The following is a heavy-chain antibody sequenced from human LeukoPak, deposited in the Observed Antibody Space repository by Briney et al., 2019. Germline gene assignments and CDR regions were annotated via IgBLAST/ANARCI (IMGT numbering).Heavy chain of an antibody. V-gene: IGHV4-59*01. J-gene: IGHJ3*02. CDR2: IYYSGST. CDR1: GGSISSYY. Sequence: SETLSLTCTVSGGSISSYYWSWIRQPPGKGLEWIGYIYYSGSTNYNPSLKSRVTISVDTSKNQFSLKLSSVTAADTAVYYCARDAYYYDSSGRDAFDIWGQGTMVTVSS. CDR3: ARDAYYYDSSGRDAFDI. D-gene: IGHD3-22*01.